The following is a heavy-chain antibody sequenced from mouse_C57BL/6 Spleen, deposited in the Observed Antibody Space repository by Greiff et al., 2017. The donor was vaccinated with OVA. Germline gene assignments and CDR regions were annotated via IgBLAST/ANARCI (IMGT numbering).Heavy chain of an antibody. Sequence: VHLVESGAELARPGASVKMSCKASGYTFTSYTMHWVKQRPGQGLEWIGYINPSSGYTKYNQKFKDKATLTADKSSSTAYMQLSSLTSEDSAVYYCARDPYYGSSYGYFDVWGTGTTVTVSS. CDR2: INPSSGYT. CDR1: GYTFTSYT. CDR3: ARDPYYGSSYGYFDV. D-gene: IGHD1-1*01. V-gene: IGHV1-4*01. J-gene: IGHJ1*03.